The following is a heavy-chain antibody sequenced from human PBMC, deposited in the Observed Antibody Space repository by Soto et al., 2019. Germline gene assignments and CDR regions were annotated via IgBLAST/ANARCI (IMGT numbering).Heavy chain of an antibody. CDR3: ARGRSNHYESSPPPRFDP. CDR1: GFTFSTYD. V-gene: IGHV3-13*01. Sequence: EVQLVESGGGLVQPGGSLRLSCAASGFTFSTYDMHWVRQATGKGLEWVSAIGTVADTYYLDFVKGRFTISRENAKHSFYLQMNSLRADDTAVYYCARGRSNHYESSPPPRFDPWGRGTLVTVSS. CDR2: IGTVADT. D-gene: IGHD3-22*01. J-gene: IGHJ5*02.